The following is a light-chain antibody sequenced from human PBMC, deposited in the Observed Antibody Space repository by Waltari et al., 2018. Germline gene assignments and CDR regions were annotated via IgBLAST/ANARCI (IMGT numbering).Light chain of an antibody. V-gene: IGKV1-8*01. Sequence: AIRMTQSPSSFSASTGDRVSITCRASQGISSYLAWYQQKPGKAPKLLIYAASTLQSGVPSRFCGSGSGTDFTLTISCLQSEDFATYYCQHYYSYPYTFGQGTKVEIK. CDR3: QHYYSYPYT. CDR1: QGISSY. CDR2: AAS. J-gene: IGKJ2*01.